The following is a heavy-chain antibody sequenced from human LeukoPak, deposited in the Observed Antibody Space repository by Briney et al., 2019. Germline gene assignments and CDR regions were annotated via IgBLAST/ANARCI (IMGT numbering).Heavy chain of an antibody. CDR2: VKGDGVTT. CDR1: GFTFNAYA. Sequence: GGSLRLSCAASGFTFNAYAIHWVRQAPGKGLEWVSLVKGDGVTTDYANSVKGRFTVSRDNSKNSLYLQMSNLRTEDTALYYCVRDTGSGWDFDYWGQGTLVTVSS. J-gene: IGHJ4*02. D-gene: IGHD6-19*01. V-gene: IGHV3-43*02. CDR3: VRDTGSGWDFDY.